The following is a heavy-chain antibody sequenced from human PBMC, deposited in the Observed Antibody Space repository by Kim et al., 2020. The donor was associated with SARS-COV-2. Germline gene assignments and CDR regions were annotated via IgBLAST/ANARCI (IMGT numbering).Heavy chain of an antibody. J-gene: IGHJ4*02. V-gene: IGHV1-18*04. CDR1: GYTFTSFG. CDR3: ARDLGEQQLAHWVFFDY. D-gene: IGHD6-13*01. Sequence: ASVKVSCKASGYTFTSFGISWVRQAPGEGFEWMGWISAYNGDTNYAQKFQGRVTMTTDTSTSTAYMEVRSLRSDDTAVYYCARDLGEQQLAHWVFFDYWGQGTLVTVSS. CDR2: ISAYNGDT.